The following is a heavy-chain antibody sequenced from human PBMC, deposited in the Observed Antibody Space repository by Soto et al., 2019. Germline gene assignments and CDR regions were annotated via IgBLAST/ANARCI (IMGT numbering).Heavy chain of an antibody. CDR1: GFTFSSYG. CDR3: ARDGATSCYTCYYYYYMDV. CDR2: IWYDGRNK. D-gene: IGHD2-2*02. V-gene: IGHV3-33*01. Sequence: GXSLRLSFAASGFTFSSYGMHWGRQAPVKGPEWAAVIWYDGRNKYYADSVKGRFTISRDNSKNTLYLQMNSLRAEDTAVYYCARDGATSCYTCYYYYYMDVWGKGTTVTVSS. J-gene: IGHJ6*03.